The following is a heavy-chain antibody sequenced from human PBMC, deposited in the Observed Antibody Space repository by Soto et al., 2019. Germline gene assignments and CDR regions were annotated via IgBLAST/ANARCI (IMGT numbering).Heavy chain of an antibody. CDR3: AKSYSSNWYDYFDY. Sequence: GGSLRLSCTASGFSLGDYGVSWVRQAPGKGLEWVSAISGSGGSTYYADSVKGRFTISRDTSKNTLYLQMNSLRAEDTALYYCAKSYSSNWYDYFDYWGQGTLVTVSS. D-gene: IGHD6-13*01. V-gene: IGHV3-23*01. CDR2: ISGSGGST. J-gene: IGHJ4*02. CDR1: GFSLGDYG.